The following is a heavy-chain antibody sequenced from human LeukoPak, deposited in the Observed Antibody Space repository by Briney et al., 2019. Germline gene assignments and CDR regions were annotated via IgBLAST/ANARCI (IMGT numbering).Heavy chain of an antibody. Sequence: RPGGSLRLSCVASGFPFSSYSFHWVRQAPGKGLEWVALLSYDGSIKHYADSVKGRFTLSRDNSKSSVYLQMDSLKADDTAVYYCARGVSTWYRIDYWGQGTLVTVSS. D-gene: IGHD6-13*01. CDR1: GFPFSSYS. J-gene: IGHJ4*02. V-gene: IGHV3-30*01. CDR3: ARGVSTWYRIDY. CDR2: LSYDGSIK.